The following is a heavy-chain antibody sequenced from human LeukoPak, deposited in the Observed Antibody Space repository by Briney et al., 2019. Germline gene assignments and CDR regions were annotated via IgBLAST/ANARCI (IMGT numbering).Heavy chain of an antibody. CDR3: ARIVGYCSGGSCYCDY. V-gene: IGHV4-59*12. D-gene: IGHD2-15*01. J-gene: IGHJ4*02. Sequence: SETLSLTCTVSGGSISSYYWSWIRQPPGKGLEWIGYIYYSGSTNYNPSLKSRVTISVDTSKNQFSLKLSSVTAADTAVYYCARIVGYCSGGSCYCDYWGQGTLVTVSS. CDR2: IYYSGST. CDR1: GGSISSYY.